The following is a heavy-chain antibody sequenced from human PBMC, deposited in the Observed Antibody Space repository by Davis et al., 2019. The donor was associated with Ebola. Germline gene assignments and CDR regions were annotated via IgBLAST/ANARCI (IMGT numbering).Heavy chain of an antibody. D-gene: IGHD2-2*01. J-gene: IGHJ5*02. V-gene: IGHV4-30-2*01. CDR3: ARGCSSTSRKTHLAARNQFDP. CDR2: IYHSGST. CDR1: GGSISSGGYS. Sequence: PSETLSLTCAVSGGSISSGGYSWSWIRQPPGKGLEWIGYIYHSGSTYYNPSLKSRVTISVDRSKNQFSLKLSSVTAADTAVYYCARGCSSTSRKTHLAARNQFDPWGQGTLVTVSS.